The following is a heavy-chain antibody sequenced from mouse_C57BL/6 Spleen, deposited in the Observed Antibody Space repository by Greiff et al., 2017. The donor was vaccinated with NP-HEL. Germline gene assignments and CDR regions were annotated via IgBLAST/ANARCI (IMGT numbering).Heavy chain of an antibody. CDR2: IYPGSGNT. D-gene: IGHD2-4*01. J-gene: IGHJ3*01. V-gene: IGHV1-66*01. CDR1: GYSFTSYY. CDR3: ARLCDYDVAWFAY. Sequence: ESGPELVKPGASVKISCKASGYSFTSYYIHWVKQRPGQGLEWIGWIYPGSGNTKYNEKFKGKATLTADTSSSTAYMQLSSLTSEDSAVYYCARLCDYDVAWFAYWGQGTLVTVSA.